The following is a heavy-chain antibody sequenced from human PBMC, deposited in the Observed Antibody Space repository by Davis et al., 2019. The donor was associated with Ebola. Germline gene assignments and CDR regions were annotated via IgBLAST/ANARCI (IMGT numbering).Heavy chain of an antibody. CDR2: INHSGST. Sequence: PSETLSLTCTVSGGSISSYYWSWIRQPPGKGLEWIGEINHSGSTNYNPSLKSRVTISVDTSKNQFSLKLSSVTAADTAVYYCARGRNGAARPGYYYYYMDVWGKGTTVTVSS. CDR1: GGSISSYY. CDR3: ARGRNGAARPGYYYYYMDV. J-gene: IGHJ6*03. V-gene: IGHV4-34*01. D-gene: IGHD6-6*01.